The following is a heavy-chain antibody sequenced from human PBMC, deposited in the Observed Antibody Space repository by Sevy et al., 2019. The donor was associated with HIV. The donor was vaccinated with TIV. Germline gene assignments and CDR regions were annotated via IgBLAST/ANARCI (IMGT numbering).Heavy chain of an antibody. D-gene: IGHD6-13*01. CDR3: ARDRVGRSRGSWDRIDAFDI. Sequence: ASVKVSCKASGYTFTSYGISWVRQAPGQGLEWMGWISAYNGNTNYAQTLQGRVTMTTDTSTSTAYMELRSLRSDDTVVYYWARDRVGRSRGSWDRIDAFDIWGQGTMVTVSS. J-gene: IGHJ3*02. CDR1: GYTFTSYG. CDR2: ISAYNGNT. V-gene: IGHV1-18*01.